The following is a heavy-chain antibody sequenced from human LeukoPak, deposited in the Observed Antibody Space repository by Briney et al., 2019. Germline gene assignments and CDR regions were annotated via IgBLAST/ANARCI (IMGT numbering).Heavy chain of an antibody. J-gene: IGHJ4*02. CDR1: GFTFSSYW. V-gene: IGHV3-7*01. D-gene: IGHD3-22*01. CDR3: ARVGTMIVGNFDY. Sequence: GGSLRLSYAASGFTFSSYWMSWVRQAPGKGLEWVANIKQDGSEKYYVDSVKGRFTISRDNAKNSLYLQMNSLRAEDTAVYYCARVGTMIVGNFDYWGQGTLVTVSS. CDR2: IKQDGSEK.